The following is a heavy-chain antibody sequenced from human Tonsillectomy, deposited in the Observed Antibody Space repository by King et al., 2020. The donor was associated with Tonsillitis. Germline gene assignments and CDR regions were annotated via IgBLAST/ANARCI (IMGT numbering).Heavy chain of an antibody. CDR2: MNPNSGNT. CDR3: ARGRLAQRGNWFDP. Sequence: VQLVESGAEVKKPGASVKVSCKASGYTFTSYDINWVRQATGQGLEWMGWMNPNSGNTGYAQKCQGRVTMTRNTSISTAYMELSSLRAEDTAVYYCARGRLAQRGNWFDPWGQGTLVTVSS. CDR1: GYTFTSYD. V-gene: IGHV1-8*01. D-gene: IGHD3-10*01. J-gene: IGHJ5*02.